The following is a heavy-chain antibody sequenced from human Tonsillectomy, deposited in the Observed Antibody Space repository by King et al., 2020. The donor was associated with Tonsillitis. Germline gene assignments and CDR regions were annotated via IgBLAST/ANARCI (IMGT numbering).Heavy chain of an antibody. CDR1: GFTFGDYA. CDR2: IRSNSYGGTT. D-gene: IGHD1-26*01. Sequence: VQLVESGGGLVQPGRSLRLSCLASGFTFGDYAMTWFRQAPGKGLEWIGFIRSNSYGGTTAYAASVQGRFTISRDDSRSIAYLQMSSLKTEDTAVYYCTRDRWELFPESWGQGTQVTVSS. J-gene: IGHJ5*02. CDR3: TRDRWELFPES. V-gene: IGHV3-49*03.